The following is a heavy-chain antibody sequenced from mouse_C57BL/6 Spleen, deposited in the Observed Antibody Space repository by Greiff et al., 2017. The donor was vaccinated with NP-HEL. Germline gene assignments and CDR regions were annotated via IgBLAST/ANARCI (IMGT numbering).Heavy chain of an antibody. CDR3: ARSLPYFDV. CDR1: GYTFTSYD. J-gene: IGHJ1*03. V-gene: IGHV1-85*01. Sequence: VQGVESGPELVKPGASVKLSCKASGYTFTSYDINWVKQRPGQGLAWIGWIYPRDGSTKYNEKFKGKATLTVDTSSSTAYMELHSLTSEDSAVYFCARSLPYFDVWGTGTTVTVSS. CDR2: IYPRDGST.